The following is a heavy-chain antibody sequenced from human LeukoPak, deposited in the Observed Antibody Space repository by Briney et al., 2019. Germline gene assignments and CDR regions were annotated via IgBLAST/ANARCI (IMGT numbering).Heavy chain of an antibody. D-gene: IGHD3-9*01. CDR1: GFIFRNYA. Sequence: GGSLRLSCVASGFIFRNYAIHWVRQAPGKGLEWVAVISCDGSNSYYANSVKGRFTVSRDNAKNSLYLQMNSLRAEDTAVYYCARDDILTGPTLFDYWGQGTLVTVSS. CDR3: ARDDILTGPTLFDY. J-gene: IGHJ4*02. CDR2: ISCDGSNS. V-gene: IGHV3-30-3*01.